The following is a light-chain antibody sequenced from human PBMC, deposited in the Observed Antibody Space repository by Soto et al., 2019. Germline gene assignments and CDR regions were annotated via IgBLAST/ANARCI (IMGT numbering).Light chain of an antibody. CDR3: QQYGSSPFT. J-gene: IGKJ5*01. CDR2: DAS. CDR1: QSVSSSY. Sequence: EIVLTQSPGTLSLSPGERGTLSCGASQSVSSSYLAWYQQKPGLAPRLLIYDASSRATGTPDRFSGSGSGTDFTLTISRLEPEDVAVYYCQQYGSSPFTFGQGTRLEIK. V-gene: IGKV3D-20*01.